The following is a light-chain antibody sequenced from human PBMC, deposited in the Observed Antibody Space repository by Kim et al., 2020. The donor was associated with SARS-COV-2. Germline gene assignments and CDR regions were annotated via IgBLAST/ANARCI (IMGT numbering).Light chain of an antibody. CDR2: KAS. V-gene: IGKV1-5*03. CDR3: QQYNSHSYT. CDR1: QNINTW. Sequence: DTQMTQSPSTLSASVGDRVTITCRASQNINTWLAWYQQQPGKAPKLLIYKASTLHSGVPPRFSGGGSGTEFTLTITSLQPDDFATYYCQQYNSHSYTFGQGTKLEI. J-gene: IGKJ2*01.